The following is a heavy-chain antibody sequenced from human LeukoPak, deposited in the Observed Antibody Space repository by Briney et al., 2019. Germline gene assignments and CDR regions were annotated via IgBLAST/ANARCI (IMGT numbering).Heavy chain of an antibody. J-gene: IGHJ4*02. CDR2: ILYDGFNK. V-gene: IGHV3-30*18. CDR1: GFTFSNAW. Sequence: AGGSLRLSCAASGFTFSNAWMNWVRQAPGKGLEWVAVILYDGFNKYYADSVKGRFTISRDSSTNTLSLQMNSLRPEDTAVYYCAKDGRLYFVDYLDYWGQGSLVTVSS. CDR3: AKDGRLYFVDYLDY. D-gene: IGHD2/OR15-2a*01.